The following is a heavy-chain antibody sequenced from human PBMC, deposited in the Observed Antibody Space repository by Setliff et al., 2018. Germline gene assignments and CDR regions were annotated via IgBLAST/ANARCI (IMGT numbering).Heavy chain of an antibody. Sequence: PGGSLRLSCAASGFVVSNNEMSWVRQAPGKGLEWVSTIIGSGISTYYADSVQGRVTTSRDNHKNTLHLQMNSLRVEDTAIYYCAKSPHDFWSGRVFFDYWGQGMLVTVSS. CDR2: IIGSGIST. D-gene: IGHD3-3*01. V-gene: IGHV3-23*01. CDR1: GFVVSNNE. J-gene: IGHJ4*01. CDR3: AKSPHDFWSGRVFFDY.